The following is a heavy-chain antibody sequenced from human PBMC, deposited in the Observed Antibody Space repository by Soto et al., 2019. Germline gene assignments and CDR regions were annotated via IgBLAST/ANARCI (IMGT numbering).Heavy chain of an antibody. CDR2: ITYSGIGI. D-gene: IGHD6-13*01. Sequence: GGSLRLSCGASGFTFSTCVMTWVRQAPGKGLEWVSCITYSGIGIYYADSVKGRFTISRDNSKNTVYLQMNNLRADYTGVYYCAKGLINGRWYAEDWGQGTLVTVSS. CDR3: AKGLINGRWYAED. V-gene: IGHV3-23*01. J-gene: IGHJ4*02. CDR1: GFTFSTCV.